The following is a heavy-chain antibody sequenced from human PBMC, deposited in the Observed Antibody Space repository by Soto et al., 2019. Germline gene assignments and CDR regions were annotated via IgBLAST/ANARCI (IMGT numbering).Heavy chain of an antibody. CDR3: ARDPNIVVVTAIPLGYYGMDV. CDR1: GFTFSSYW. Sequence: EVQLVESGGGLVQPGGSLRLSCAASGFTFSSYWMHWVRQAPGKGLVWVSRINSDGSSTSYADSVKGRFTISRDNAKKTLYLQMNSLRAEDTAVYYCARDPNIVVVTAIPLGYYGMDVWGQGTTVTVSS. J-gene: IGHJ6*02. CDR2: INSDGSST. D-gene: IGHD2-21*02. V-gene: IGHV3-74*01.